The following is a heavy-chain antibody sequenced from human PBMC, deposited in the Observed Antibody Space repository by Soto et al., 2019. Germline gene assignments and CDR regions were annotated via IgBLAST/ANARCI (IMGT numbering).Heavy chain of an antibody. D-gene: IGHD3-10*01. CDR1: GFTFSGYG. Sequence: QVHLVESGGGVVQPGRSLRLSCAVSGFTFSGYGMHWVRQAPRKGLEGVAVLWSDGSTKYYIDSVKGRFTISRDNSKNTLYLQMNSLRAEDTAVYYCARDFYFGSGTGCPDIRGQGTMVTVSS. V-gene: IGHV3-33*01. CDR2: LWSDGSTK. CDR3: ARDFYFGSGTGCPDI. J-gene: IGHJ3*02.